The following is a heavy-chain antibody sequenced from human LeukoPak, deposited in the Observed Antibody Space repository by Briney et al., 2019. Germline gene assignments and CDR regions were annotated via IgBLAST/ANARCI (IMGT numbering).Heavy chain of an antibody. Sequence: GGSLRLSCAASGFTFSRYWMSWVRQAPGKGLEWVANIKQDGSEKYYVDSVKGRFTISRDNAKNSLYLQMNSLRAEDTAVYYCARGRVGQWLVDAFDIWGQGTMVTVSS. CDR1: GFTFSRYW. V-gene: IGHV3-7*01. CDR3: ARGRVGQWLVDAFDI. CDR2: IKQDGSEK. D-gene: IGHD6-19*01. J-gene: IGHJ3*02.